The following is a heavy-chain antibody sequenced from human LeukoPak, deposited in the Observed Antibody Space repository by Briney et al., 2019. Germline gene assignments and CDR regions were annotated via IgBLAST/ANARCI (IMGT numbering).Heavy chain of an antibody. CDR3: ARQAAAGLDY. CDR1: EFTVDDTY. V-gene: IGHV3-66*02. CDR2: VYSGAKT. D-gene: IGHD6-13*01. Sequence: GGSLRLSCAASEFTVDDTYMSWVRQTPGNGLEWVSVVYSGAKTFYADSVKGRFTISIDTSKNTVYLQMNTLRADDTAVYYCARQAAAGLDYWGQGTLVTVSS. J-gene: IGHJ4*02.